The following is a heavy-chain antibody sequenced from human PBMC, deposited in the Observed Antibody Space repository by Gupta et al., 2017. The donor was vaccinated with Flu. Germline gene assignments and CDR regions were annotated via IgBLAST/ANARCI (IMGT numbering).Heavy chain of an antibody. CDR2: IGTAGDT. V-gene: IGHV3-13*04. D-gene: IGHD6-19*01. CDR3: ARGLQWLGTFFDY. Sequence: EVQLVESGGGLVQPGGSLRLSCAASGFPFSSYDMQLVRQATGKGLEWVSAIGTAGDTYYPGSVKGRFTISRENAKNSLYLQMNSLRAGDTAVYYCARGLQWLGTFFDYWGQGTLVTVSS. CDR1: GFPFSSYD. J-gene: IGHJ4*02.